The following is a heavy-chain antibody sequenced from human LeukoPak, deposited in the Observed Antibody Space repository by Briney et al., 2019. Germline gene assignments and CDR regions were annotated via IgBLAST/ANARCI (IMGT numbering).Heavy chain of an antibody. D-gene: IGHD1-1*01. CDR2: IAYDGSNR. J-gene: IGHJ6*02. V-gene: IGHV3-30*18. CDR3: AKEKAIATINYGLDV. Sequence: PGGSLRLSCAASGFTFDAYGMLWVRLAPGKGLEWVAVIAYDGSNRVYADSVKGRFTISRDNSKNTLYLQMNSLRGEDTAVYYCAKEKAIATINYGLDVWGQGTTVTVSS. CDR1: GFTFDAYG.